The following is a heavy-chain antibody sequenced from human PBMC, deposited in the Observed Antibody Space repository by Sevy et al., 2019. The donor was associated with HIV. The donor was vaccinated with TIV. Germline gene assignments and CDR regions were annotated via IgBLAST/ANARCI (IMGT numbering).Heavy chain of an antibody. D-gene: IGHD3-16*01. CDR1: GFSFTNDW. J-gene: IGHJ4*02. Sequence: GGSLRLSCAASGFSFTNDWMSWVRQAPGKGLEWVGRIKSKTDGGTRDFAAPVKGRFAISRDDSKSTFYLQMDSLKTEDTGDYYCTGGGGTYDCDYWGQGILVTVSS. CDR2: IKSKTDGGTR. V-gene: IGHV3-15*01. CDR3: TGGGGTYDCDY.